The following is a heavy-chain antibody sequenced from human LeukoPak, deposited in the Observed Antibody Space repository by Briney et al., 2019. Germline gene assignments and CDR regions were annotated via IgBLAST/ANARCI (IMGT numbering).Heavy chain of an antibody. J-gene: IGHJ6*03. CDR3: ARLLGRPYYYMDV. Sequence: PSETLSLTCTVSGGSITSHFWSWIRQPPGKGLEWIGYIHYSGSTNYNPSLQSRVTISIHTSKNQFSLKLSSVTAADTAVYYCARLLGRPYYYMDVWGKGTTVTVSS. V-gene: IGHV4-59*08. CDR2: IHYSGST. CDR1: GGSITSHF.